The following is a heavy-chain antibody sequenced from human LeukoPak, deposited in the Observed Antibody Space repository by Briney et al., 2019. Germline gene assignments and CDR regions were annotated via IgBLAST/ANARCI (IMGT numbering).Heavy chain of an antibody. V-gene: IGHV3-23*01. D-gene: IGHD5-12*01. CDR2: ISGSGGST. Sequence: GGSLRLSCAASGFTFSSYAMSWVRQAPGKGLEWVSAISGSGGSTYYADSVKGRFTISRDNSKNTLYLQMNGLRAEDTAVYYCAKDFLSGYDSRALDYWGQGTLVTVSS. CDR3: AKDFLSGYDSRALDY. CDR1: GFTFSSYA. J-gene: IGHJ4*02.